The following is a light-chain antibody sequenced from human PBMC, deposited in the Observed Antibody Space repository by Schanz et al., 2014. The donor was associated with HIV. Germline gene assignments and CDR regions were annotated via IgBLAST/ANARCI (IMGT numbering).Light chain of an antibody. CDR1: QSVSSN. CDR2: GTS. CDR3: LQYDNWPRT. Sequence: EIVLTQSPATLSLSPGERATLFCRASQSVSSNLAWYQHKPGQAPRLLIHGTSSRATDIPARFSGSGSGSDFTLTISSLQSEDFAVYYCLQYDNWPRTFGQGTKVEIK. V-gene: IGKV3-15*01. J-gene: IGKJ1*01.